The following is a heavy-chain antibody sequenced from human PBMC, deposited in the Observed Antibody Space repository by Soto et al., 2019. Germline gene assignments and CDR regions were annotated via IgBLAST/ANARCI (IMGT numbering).Heavy chain of an antibody. J-gene: IGHJ4*02. CDR1: GFTFSSYA. D-gene: IGHD3-22*01. Sequence: GGSLRLSCAASGFTFSSYAMSWARHAPGKGLEWVSAISGSGGSTYYADSVKGRFTISRDNSKNTLYLQMNSLRAEDTAVYCCAKGGRDYYDSSGPIDYWGQGTLVTVSS. V-gene: IGHV3-23*01. CDR2: ISGSGGST. CDR3: AKGGRDYYDSSGPIDY.